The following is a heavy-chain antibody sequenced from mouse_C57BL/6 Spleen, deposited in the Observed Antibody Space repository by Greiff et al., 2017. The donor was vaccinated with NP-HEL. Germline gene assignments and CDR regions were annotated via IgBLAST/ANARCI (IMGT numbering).Heavy chain of an antibody. CDR3: ARSSLRWVHMDY. CDR1: GYTFTSYW. D-gene: IGHD1-1*01. CDR2: IDPSDSET. Sequence: QVQLKQPGAELVRPGSSVKLSCKASGYTFTSYWMHWVKQRPIQGLEWIGNIDPSDSETHYNQKFKDKATLTVDKSSSTAYMQLSSLTSEDSAVYYCARSSLRWVHMDYWGQGTSVTVSS. J-gene: IGHJ4*01. V-gene: IGHV1-52*01.